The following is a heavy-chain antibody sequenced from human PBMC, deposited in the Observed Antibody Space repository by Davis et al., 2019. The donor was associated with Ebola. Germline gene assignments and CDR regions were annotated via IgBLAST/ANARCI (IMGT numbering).Heavy chain of an antibody. CDR1: GYTFTNYG. V-gene: IGHV1-18*04. CDR3: ARASVVLAPFDY. Sequence: ASVKVSCKASGYTFTNYGITWVRQAPGQGLEWMGWINPHNGNTNYAQNVQGRVTMTTDTSTNTAYMDLGSLRSDDTAVYYCARASVVLAPFDYWGQGTLVTVSS. CDR2: INPHNGNT. J-gene: IGHJ4*02. D-gene: IGHD4-23*01.